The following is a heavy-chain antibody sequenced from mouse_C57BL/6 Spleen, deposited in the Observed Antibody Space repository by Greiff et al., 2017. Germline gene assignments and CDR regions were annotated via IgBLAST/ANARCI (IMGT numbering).Heavy chain of an antibody. D-gene: IGHD4-1*02. J-gene: IGHJ2*01. V-gene: IGHV1-54*01. CDR1: GYAFTNYL. Sequence: VMLVESGAELVRPGTSVKVSCKASGYAFTNYLIEWVKQRPGQGLEWIGVINPGSGGTNYNEKFKGKATLTADKSSSTAYMQLSSLTSEDSAVYFCARSPTGMYYFDYWGQGTTLTVSS. CDR2: INPGSGGT. CDR3: ARSPTGMYYFDY.